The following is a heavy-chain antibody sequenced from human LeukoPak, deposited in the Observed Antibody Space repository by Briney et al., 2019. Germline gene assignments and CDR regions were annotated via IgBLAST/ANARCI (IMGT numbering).Heavy chain of an antibody. Sequence: GRSLRLSCAASGFTFSSYAMHWVRQAPGKGLEWVAVISYDGSNKYYADSVKGRFTISRDNSKNTLYLQMNSLRAEDTAVYYCARAMMVINWFDPWGQGTLVTVSS. J-gene: IGHJ5*02. CDR2: ISYDGSNK. D-gene: IGHD3-22*01. V-gene: IGHV3-30*04. CDR3: ARAMMVINWFDP. CDR1: GFTFSSYA.